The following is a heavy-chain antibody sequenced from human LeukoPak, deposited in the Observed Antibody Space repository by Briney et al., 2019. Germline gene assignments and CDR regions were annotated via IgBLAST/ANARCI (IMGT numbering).Heavy chain of an antibody. CDR3: ASYSYCSGGSCYSSTHEYYYYGMDV. CDR1: GYTFTSYA. J-gene: IGHJ6*02. Sequence: ASVKVSCKASGYTFTSYAMNWVRQAPGQGLEWMGWINTNTGNPTYAQGFTGRFVFSLDTSVSTAYLQISSLKAEDTAVYYCASYSYCSGGSCYSSTHEYYYYGMDVWGQGTTVTVSS. V-gene: IGHV7-4-1*02. D-gene: IGHD2-15*01. CDR2: INTNTGNP.